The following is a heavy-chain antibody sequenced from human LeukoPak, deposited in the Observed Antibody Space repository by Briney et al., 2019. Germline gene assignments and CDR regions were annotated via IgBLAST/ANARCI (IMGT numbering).Heavy chain of an antibody. Sequence: PGGSLRLSCAASGFTFSSYGMSWVRQAPGKGLEWVSAISGSGVSTYYADSVKGRFTISRDNSKNTLYLQMNSLRAEDTAVYYCARDSSDGHSGDSSGYYLYYMDVWGKGTTVTVSS. D-gene: IGHD3-22*01. J-gene: IGHJ6*03. V-gene: IGHV3-23*01. CDR1: GFTFSSYG. CDR3: ARDSSDGHSGDSSGYYLYYMDV. CDR2: ISGSGVST.